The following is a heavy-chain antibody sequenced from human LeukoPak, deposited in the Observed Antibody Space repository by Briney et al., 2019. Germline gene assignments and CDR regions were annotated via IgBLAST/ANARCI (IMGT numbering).Heavy chain of an antibody. J-gene: IGHJ4*02. Sequence: ASVQVSCKASGYTFASCYMHWVRQAPGQGVEWMGIINPSGGSTSYAQKFQGRVTMTRDTSTSTVYMELSSLRSEDTAVYYCARDLGWGWLQLHLDYWGQGTLVTVSS. CDR1: GYTFASCY. CDR3: ARDLGWGWLQLHLDY. V-gene: IGHV1-46*01. CDR2: INPSGGST. D-gene: IGHD5-24*01.